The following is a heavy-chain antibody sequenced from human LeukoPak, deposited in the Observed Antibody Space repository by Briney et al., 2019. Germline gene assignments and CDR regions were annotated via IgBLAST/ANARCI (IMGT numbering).Heavy chain of an antibody. CDR2: IYTSGST. CDR3: AGGYCSGGSCHEKKYYFDY. V-gene: IGHV4-61*02. D-gene: IGHD2-15*01. J-gene: IGHJ4*02. Sequence: PSQTLSLTRTVSGGSISSGSYYWSWIRQPAGKGLEWIGRIYTSGSTNYNPSLKSRVTISVDTSKNQFSLKLSSVTAADTAVYYCAGGYCSGGSCHEKKYYFDYWGQGTLVTVSS. CDR1: GGSISSGSYY.